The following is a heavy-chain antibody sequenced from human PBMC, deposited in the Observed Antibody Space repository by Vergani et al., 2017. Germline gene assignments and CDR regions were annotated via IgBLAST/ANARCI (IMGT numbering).Heavy chain of an antibody. D-gene: IGHD3-16*01. V-gene: IGHV4-39*01. CDR1: GVSIKSRSYY. J-gene: IGHJ6*04. Sequence: QLQLQESGPGLVKPSETLSLTCAVSGVSIKSRSYYWGWIRQSPGKGLEWIGIIYDNGNTYYNPSLKTRVAISVDTSKNQVSLKLGSVTAADTAVYYCARNRAIELAGRMHYYYAIDVWGKGTTVTVSS. CDR3: ARNRAIELAGRMHYYYAIDV. CDR2: IYDNGNT.